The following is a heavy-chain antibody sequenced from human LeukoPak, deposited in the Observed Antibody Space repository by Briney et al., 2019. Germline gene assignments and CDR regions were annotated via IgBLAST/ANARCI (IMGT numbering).Heavy chain of an antibody. V-gene: IGHV3-21*01. J-gene: IGHJ4*02. Sequence: GGSLRLSCAASGFTFSSYSMNWVRQAPGKGLEWVSSISSSSSYIYCADSVKGRFTISRDNAKNSLYLQMNSLRAEDTAVYYCARDNPYYYVLDYWGQGTLVTVSS. CDR3: ARDNPYYYVLDY. D-gene: IGHD3-10*02. CDR2: ISSSSSYI. CDR1: GFTFSSYS.